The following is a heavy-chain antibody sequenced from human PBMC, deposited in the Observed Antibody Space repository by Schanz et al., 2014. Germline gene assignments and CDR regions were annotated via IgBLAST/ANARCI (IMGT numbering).Heavy chain of an antibody. CDR3: AKDRWRATVMVDAFDI. J-gene: IGHJ3*02. CDR1: GFTFDEYG. CDR2: IQSDGSIT. Sequence: EVQLVESGGDLVQPGRSLRLSCAASGFTFDEYGMHWVRQAPGKGLVWVSRIQSDGSITTYADSVKGRFAISRDNAKNTLYLQMNSLGAEDTAVYFCAKDRWRATVMVDAFDIWGQGTKVTVSS. V-gene: IGHV3-74*01. D-gene: IGHD4-4*01.